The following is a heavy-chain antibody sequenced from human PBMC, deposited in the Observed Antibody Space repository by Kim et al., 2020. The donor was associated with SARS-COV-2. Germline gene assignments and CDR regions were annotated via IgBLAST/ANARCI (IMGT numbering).Heavy chain of an antibody. CDR1: GGSVSSGSYY. Sequence: SETLSLTCTVSGGSVSSGSYYWSWIRQPPGKGLEWIGYIYYSGSTNYNPSLKSRVTISVDTSKNQFSLKLSSVTAADTAVYYCARERARYYYGSGSYPPFDYWGQGTLVTVSS. CDR2: IYYSGST. D-gene: IGHD3-10*01. CDR3: ARERARYYYGSGSYPPFDY. V-gene: IGHV4-61*01. J-gene: IGHJ4*02.